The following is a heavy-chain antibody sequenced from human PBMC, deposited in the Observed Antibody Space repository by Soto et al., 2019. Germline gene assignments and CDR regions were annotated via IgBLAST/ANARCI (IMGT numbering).Heavy chain of an antibody. J-gene: IGHJ4*02. Sequence: GGSLRLSCAASGFTFSSYGMHWVRQAPGKGQEWVAVISYDGSNKYYADSVKGRFTISRDNSKNTLYLQMNSLRAEDTAVYYCAKVLPRIRSLVPREGMEYWGQGTLVTVSP. CDR1: GFTFSSYG. CDR3: AKVLPRIRSLVPREGMEY. V-gene: IGHV3-30*18. D-gene: IGHD3-3*01. CDR2: ISYDGSNK.